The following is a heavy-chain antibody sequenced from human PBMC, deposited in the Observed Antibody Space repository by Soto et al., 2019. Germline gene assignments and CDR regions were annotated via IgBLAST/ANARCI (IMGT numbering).Heavy chain of an antibody. CDR3: VMVDNYVTPTPQDV. CDR2: ISPYTGNT. D-gene: IGHD3-16*01. Sequence: QVQLVQSGDEVKKPGASVKVSCKASGYIFVNYGIAWVRQAPGQGLEWMGWISPYTGNTHSATQVQGRLTMPTXTXPSTAYMDLGSLTSDDTAVYYCVMVDNYVTPTPQDVWGQGTTVTVSS. J-gene: IGHJ6*02. CDR1: GYIFVNYG. V-gene: IGHV1-18*01.